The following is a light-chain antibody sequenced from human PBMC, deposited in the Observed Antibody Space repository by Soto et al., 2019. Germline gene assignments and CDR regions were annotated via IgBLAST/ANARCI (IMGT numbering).Light chain of an antibody. Sequence: QSALTQPASVSGSPGQPITISCTGTSTDVGRYNYVSWYQQHPGKAPKLMIYDVANRPSGVSDRFSGSKSGITASLTISGLQAEDEADYYCSSYTTSSTYVFRTGTKVTVL. CDR3: SSYTTSSTYV. J-gene: IGLJ1*01. V-gene: IGLV2-14*01. CDR1: STDVGRYNY. CDR2: DVA.